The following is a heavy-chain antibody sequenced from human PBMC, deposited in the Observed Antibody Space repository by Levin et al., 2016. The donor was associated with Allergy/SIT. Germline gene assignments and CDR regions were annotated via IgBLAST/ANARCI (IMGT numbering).Heavy chain of an antibody. CDR3: ARGAKYCSDAYCYEYQYFMDV. J-gene: IGHJ6*03. D-gene: IGHD2-15*01. CDR1: EFTFSTYS. Sequence: GGSLRLSCAASEFTFSTYSMNWVRQAPGMGLEWIASISYTSSYIYYVDSVKGRFTISRDNTANSLFLQMDSLRAEDTAVYYCARGAKYCSDAYCYEYQYFMDVWGKGTTVTVSS. V-gene: IGHV3-21*01. CDR2: ISYTSSYI.